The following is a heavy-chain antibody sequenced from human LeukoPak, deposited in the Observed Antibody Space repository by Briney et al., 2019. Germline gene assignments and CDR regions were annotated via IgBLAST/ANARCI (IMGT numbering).Heavy chain of an antibody. Sequence: SVTVSCTASGGTFTIYAISWVRQAPGQGLEWMGGIIPIFGTANYAQKFQGRVTITADESTSTAYMELSSLRSEDTAVYYCARESCSSTSCYAEDYYYYGMDVWGKGTTVTVSS. CDR1: GGTFTIYA. J-gene: IGHJ6*04. V-gene: IGHV1-69*01. D-gene: IGHD2-2*01. CDR2: IIPIFGTA. CDR3: ARESCSSTSCYAEDYYYYGMDV.